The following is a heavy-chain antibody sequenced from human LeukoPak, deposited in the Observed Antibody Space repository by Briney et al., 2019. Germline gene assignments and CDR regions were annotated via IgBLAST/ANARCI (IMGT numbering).Heavy chain of an antibody. J-gene: IGHJ5*02. CDR2: INHSGST. CDR1: GWSFSGYY. Sequence: SETLSLTCAVYGWSFSGYYWSWIRQPPGKGLEWIGEINHSGSTNYNPSLKSRVTISVDTSKNQFSLKLSSVTAADTAVYYCARDLLVPAAIENWFDPWGQGTLVTVSS. D-gene: IGHD2-2*01. CDR3: ARDLLVPAAIENWFDP. V-gene: IGHV4-34*01.